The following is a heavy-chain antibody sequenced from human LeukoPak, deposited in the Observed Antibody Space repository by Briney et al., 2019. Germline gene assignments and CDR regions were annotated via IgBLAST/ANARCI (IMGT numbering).Heavy chain of an antibody. D-gene: IGHD4-17*01. CDR1: GDSIGSYY. V-gene: IGHV4-59*01. CDR3: VRGGPPTVTRLDY. CDR2: IYYSGST. J-gene: IGHJ4*02. Sequence: SETLSLTCTVSGDSIGSYYWSWIRQPPGKGLEWIGYIYYSGSTNYHPSLKSRVTISVDTSKNQFSLKLSSVTAADTAVYYCVRGGPPTVTRLDYWGQGTLVTVSS.